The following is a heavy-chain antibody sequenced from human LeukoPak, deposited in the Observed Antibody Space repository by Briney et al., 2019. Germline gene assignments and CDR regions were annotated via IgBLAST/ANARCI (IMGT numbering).Heavy chain of an antibody. D-gene: IGHD5-24*01. V-gene: IGHV4-34*01. J-gene: IGHJ4*02. Sequence: SETLSLTCAVYGGSFSGYYWSWIRQPPGKGLEWIGEINYSGSTYYNPSLKSRVTISVDTSKNQFSLKLSSVTAADTAVYYCARGRSRLQIYSSDYWGQGTLVTVPS. CDR2: INYSGST. CDR1: GGSFSGYY. CDR3: ARGRSRLQIYSSDY.